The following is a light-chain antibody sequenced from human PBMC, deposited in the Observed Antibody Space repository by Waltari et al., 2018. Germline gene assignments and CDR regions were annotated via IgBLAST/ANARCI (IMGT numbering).Light chain of an antibody. Sequence: EVLLTQSPGTLSFSPGERATLLFRASQSISRYLVWYQQRPGQAPRLLIYGASIRADGIPDRFSGSGSVTDFTLSISRLEPEDFAVYYCQNHERLPATFGQGTRVEIK. CDR3: QNHERLPAT. V-gene: IGKV3-20*01. J-gene: IGKJ1*01. CDR2: GAS. CDR1: QSISRY.